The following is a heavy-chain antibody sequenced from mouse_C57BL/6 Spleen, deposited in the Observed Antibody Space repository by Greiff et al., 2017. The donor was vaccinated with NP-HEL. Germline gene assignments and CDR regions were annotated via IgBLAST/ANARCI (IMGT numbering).Heavy chain of an antibody. V-gene: IGHV1-50*01. Sequence: VQLQQPGAELVKPGASVKLSCKASGYTFTSYWMQWVKQRPGQGLEWIGEIDPSDSYTNYNQKFTGKATLTVDTSSSTAYMQLSSLTSEDSAVYYCARTTTVVATGFDYWGQGTTLTVSS. CDR2: IDPSDSYT. CDR1: GYTFTSYW. CDR3: ARTTTVVATGFDY. D-gene: IGHD1-1*01. J-gene: IGHJ2*01.